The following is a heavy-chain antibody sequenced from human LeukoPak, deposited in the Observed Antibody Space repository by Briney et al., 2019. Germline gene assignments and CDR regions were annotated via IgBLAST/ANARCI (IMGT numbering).Heavy chain of an antibody. CDR3: ARGRLAELLFDI. CDR1: GGSISSGSYY. Sequence: SETLSLTCTASGGSISSGSYYWSWIRQPAGKGLEWIGRIYTSGSTNYNPSLKSRVTISVDTSKNQFSLKLSSVTAADTAVYYCARGRLAELLFDIWGQGTLVTVSS. V-gene: IGHV4-61*02. CDR2: IYTSGST. D-gene: IGHD1-7*01. J-gene: IGHJ4*02.